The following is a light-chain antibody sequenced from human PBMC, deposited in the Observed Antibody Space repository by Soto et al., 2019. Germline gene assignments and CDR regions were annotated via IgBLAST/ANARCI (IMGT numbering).Light chain of an antibody. Sequence: EIVMTQSPATLSVSPGERATLSCRASQSISSNLAWYQQKPGQAPRLLIFGASTRATGIPVRFSGSGSGTEFTLTISSLQSDNFAVYHCQHYNAQPLTFGGGTKVEIK. CDR2: GAS. CDR3: QHYNAQPLT. CDR1: QSISSN. V-gene: IGKV3-15*01. J-gene: IGKJ4*01.